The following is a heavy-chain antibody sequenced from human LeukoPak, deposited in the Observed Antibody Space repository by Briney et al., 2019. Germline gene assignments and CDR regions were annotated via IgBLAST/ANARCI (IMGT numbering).Heavy chain of an antibody. D-gene: IGHD6-19*01. V-gene: IGHV3-30*03. CDR1: GFTFSSYG. Sequence: GRSLRLSCAASGFTFSSYGMHWVRQAPGKGLEWVAVISYDGSNKYYADSVKGRFTISRDNSKNTLYLQMNSLRPEDMAVYYCARVDYGSGCDSWGQGTLVTVSS. CDR2: ISYDGSNK. J-gene: IGHJ4*02. CDR3: ARVDYGSGCDS.